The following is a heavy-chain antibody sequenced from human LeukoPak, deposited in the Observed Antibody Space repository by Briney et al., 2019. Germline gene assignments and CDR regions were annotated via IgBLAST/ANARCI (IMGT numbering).Heavy chain of an antibody. D-gene: IGHD6-13*01. Sequence: GGSLRLSCAASGFTLSSYEMSWVRQAPGKGLEWVSYISSSGSTRYYADSVKGRFTISRDNAKNSLYLQMNSLRAEDTAVYYCAKSGGTSSSGLGYWGQGTLVTVSS. J-gene: IGHJ4*02. V-gene: IGHV3-48*03. CDR1: GFTLSSYE. CDR3: AKSGGTSSSGLGY. CDR2: ISSSGSTR.